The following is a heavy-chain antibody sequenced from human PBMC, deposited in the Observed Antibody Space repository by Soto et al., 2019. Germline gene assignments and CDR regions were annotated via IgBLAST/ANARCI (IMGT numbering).Heavy chain of an antibody. CDR1: GYTFSGYA. D-gene: IGHD4-17*01. Sequence: QVPLVQSGAEVKKPGASVKVSCKASGYTFSGYAMGWVRQAPGQGLEWMGWISAYNGNTDYARKFQGRVTMTTDTSTSTAYMELRSLTSDDTAVYYCARPFGDYGDYAWSLRYWGQGTLVTVSS. CDR3: ARPFGDYGDYAWSLRY. J-gene: IGHJ4*02. CDR2: ISAYNGNT. V-gene: IGHV1-18*01.